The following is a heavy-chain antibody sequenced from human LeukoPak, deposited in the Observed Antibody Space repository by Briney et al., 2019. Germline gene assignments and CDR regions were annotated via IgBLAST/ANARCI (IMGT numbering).Heavy chain of an antibody. V-gene: IGHV3-30-3*01. CDR1: GFTFSNYA. CDR3: ARSYGSGSYPMMGALDAFDI. CDR2: ISYDGSNK. J-gene: IGHJ3*02. D-gene: IGHD3-10*01. Sequence: GGSLRLSCAASGFTFSNYAMHWVRQAPGKGLEWVAVISYDGSNKYYADSVKGRFTISRDNAKNSLYLQMNSLRAEDTAVYYCARSYGSGSYPMMGALDAFDIWGQGTMVTVSS.